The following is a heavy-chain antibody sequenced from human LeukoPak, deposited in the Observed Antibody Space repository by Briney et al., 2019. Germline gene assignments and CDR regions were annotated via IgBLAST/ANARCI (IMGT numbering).Heavy chain of an antibody. CDR2: INPSGGST. D-gene: IGHD6-13*01. CDR1: GYTFTSYY. Sequence: ASVKVSCKASGYTFTSYYMHWVRQAPGQGLEWMGIINPSGGSTSFAQKFPGRVTMTRDMSTSTVYMELSSLRSEDTAVYYCARDRQYSSSWYRVHYYYYYMDVWGKGTTVTVSS. CDR3: ARDRQYSSSWYRVHYYYYYMDV. J-gene: IGHJ6*03. V-gene: IGHV1-46*01.